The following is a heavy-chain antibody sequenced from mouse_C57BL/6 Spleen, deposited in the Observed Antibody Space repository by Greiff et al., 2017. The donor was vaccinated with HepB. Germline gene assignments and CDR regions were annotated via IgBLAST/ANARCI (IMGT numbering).Heavy chain of an antibody. CDR2: IDPEDGDT. CDR1: GFNIKDYY. J-gene: IGHJ4*01. V-gene: IGHV14-1*01. D-gene: IGHD2-3*01. Sequence: VQLQQSGAELVRPGASVKLSCTASGFNIKDYYMHWVKQRPEQGLEWIGRIDPEDGDTEYAPKFQGKATMTADTSSNTAYLQLSSLTSEDTAVYYCTRGVMGDAMDYWGQGTSVTVSS. CDR3: TRGVMGDAMDY.